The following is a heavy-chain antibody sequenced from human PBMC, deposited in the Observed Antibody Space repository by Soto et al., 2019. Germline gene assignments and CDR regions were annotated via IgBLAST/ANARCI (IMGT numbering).Heavy chain of an antibody. Sequence: QVQLQESGPGLVKPSQTLSLTCTVSGGSISSGGYYWSWIRQHPGKGLEWIGYIFYSGSTYYNPSLKSRVTISVDTSKNQFSLKLRSVTAADTAVYYCARVDTSMGATCVSYWGQGTLVTVSS. CDR3: ARVDTSMGATCVSY. V-gene: IGHV4-31*03. CDR1: GGSISSGGYY. J-gene: IGHJ4*02. D-gene: IGHD1-26*01. CDR2: IFYSGST.